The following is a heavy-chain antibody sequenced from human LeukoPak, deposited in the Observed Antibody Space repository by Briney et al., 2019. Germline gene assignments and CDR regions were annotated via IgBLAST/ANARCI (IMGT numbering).Heavy chain of an antibody. CDR2: IYPGDSDT. V-gene: IGHV5-51*01. CDR3: SGFPKNYYDGTGYFDL. CDR1: GYSFTTYW. J-gene: IGHJ4*02. D-gene: IGHD3-22*01. Sequence: GESLKISCKGSGYSFTTYWIGWVRQMPGKGLECLGVIYPGDSDTRYSPSLQGQVTISADKSISTAYLQWSSLKASDTAIYYCSGFPKNYYDGTGYFDLWGQGTLVTVSS.